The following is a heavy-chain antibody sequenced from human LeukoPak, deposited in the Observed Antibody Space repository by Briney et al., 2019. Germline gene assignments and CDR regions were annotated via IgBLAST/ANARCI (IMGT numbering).Heavy chain of an antibody. CDR3: AKASVAIPQYCNS. V-gene: IGHV3-23*01. CDR2: ISGTGSST. Sequence: GRSLRLSCTASGFTFGDYAMSWFRQAPGKGLEWVSTISGTGSSTYYADSAKGRFTISRDNSKDTLFLQLNSLTAADTAMYFCAKASVAIPQYCNSWGQGTLVTVS. D-gene: IGHD2-2*02. J-gene: IGHJ5*02. CDR1: GFTFGDYA.